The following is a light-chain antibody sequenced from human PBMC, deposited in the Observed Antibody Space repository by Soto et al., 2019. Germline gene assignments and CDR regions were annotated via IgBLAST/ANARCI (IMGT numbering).Light chain of an antibody. CDR3: SSYTSTRTYV. J-gene: IGLJ1*01. Sequence: QSALTQPPSVSGSPGQSVTISCTETSTDFVGYNRVSWYQQPPGTAPKLMIYEVSKRPSGVPDRFSGSKSGNTASLTISGLQAADEADYYCSSYTSTRTYVFGTGTKVTVL. V-gene: IGLV2-18*02. CDR2: EVS. CDR1: STDFVGYNR.